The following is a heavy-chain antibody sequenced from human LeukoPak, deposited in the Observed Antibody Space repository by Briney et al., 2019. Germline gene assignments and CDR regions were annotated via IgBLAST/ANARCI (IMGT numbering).Heavy chain of an antibody. CDR1: GFTFSSYG. Sequence: GRSLRLSCAASGFTFSSYGMHWVRQAPGKGLEWVAIMWYDGSSKYYADSVKGRFTISRDNSKNTMYLQMNSLRAEDTAVYYCARVVSYYGSAYRLLDLWGRGTLVTVSS. CDR2: MWYDGSSK. V-gene: IGHV3-33*01. D-gene: IGHD3-10*01. J-gene: IGHJ2*01. CDR3: ARVVSYYGSAYRLLDL.